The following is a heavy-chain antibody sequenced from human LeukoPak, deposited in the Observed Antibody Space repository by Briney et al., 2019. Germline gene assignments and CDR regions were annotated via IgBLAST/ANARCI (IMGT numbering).Heavy chain of an antibody. Sequence: GASVKVSCKASGYTFTSYGISWVRQAPGQGLEWMGRIIPILGIANYAQKFQGRVTITADKSTSTAYMELSSLRSEDTAVYYCARVESHYDSSGSNWFGPWGQGTLVTVSS. D-gene: IGHD3-22*01. V-gene: IGHV1-69*04. CDR3: ARVESHYDSSGSNWFGP. J-gene: IGHJ5*02. CDR1: GYTFTSYG. CDR2: IIPILGIA.